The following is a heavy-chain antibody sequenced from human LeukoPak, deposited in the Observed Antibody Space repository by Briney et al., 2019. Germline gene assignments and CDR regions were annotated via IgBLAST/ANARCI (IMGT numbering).Heavy chain of an antibody. J-gene: IGHJ3*02. CDR1: GFTFSSYS. D-gene: IGHD1-14*01. V-gene: IGHV3-21*01. CDR3: ARRKGLPHAFDI. Sequence: GGSLRLSCAASGFTFSSYSMNWVRQAPGKGLEWVSSISSSSSYIYYADSVKGRFTISRDNAKNSLYLQMNSLRAEDTAVYYCARRKGLPHAFDIWGQGTMVTVSS. CDR2: ISSSSSYI.